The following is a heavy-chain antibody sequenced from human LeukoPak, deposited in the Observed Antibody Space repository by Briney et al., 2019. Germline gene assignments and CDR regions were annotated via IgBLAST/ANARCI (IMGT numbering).Heavy chain of an antibody. CDR3: ARVSSYCSSTSCTGDY. V-gene: IGHV3-21*01. Sequence: GGSLRLSCAASGFTFSSYSMNWVRQAPGKGLEWVSSISSSSSYIYYADSVKGRFTISRDNAKNSLYLQMNSLRAEDTAVYYCARVSSYCSSTSCTGDYWGQGTLVTVSS. CDR2: ISSSSSYI. CDR1: GFTFSSYS. J-gene: IGHJ4*02. D-gene: IGHD2-2*01.